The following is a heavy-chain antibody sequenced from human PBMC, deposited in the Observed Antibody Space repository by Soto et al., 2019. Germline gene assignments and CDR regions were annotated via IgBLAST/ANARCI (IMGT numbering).Heavy chain of an antibody. Sequence: PSETLSLTCAVYGGSFSGYYWSWIRQPPGKGLEWIGDINHSGRTNYNPSLKSRVTISVDTSKNQFSLKLSSVTAADTAVYYCARARTLPPIYYYYYGMDVWGQGATVTVSS. J-gene: IGHJ6*02. V-gene: IGHV4-34*01. CDR3: ARARTLPPIYYYYYGMDV. CDR2: INHSGRT. CDR1: GGSFSGYY.